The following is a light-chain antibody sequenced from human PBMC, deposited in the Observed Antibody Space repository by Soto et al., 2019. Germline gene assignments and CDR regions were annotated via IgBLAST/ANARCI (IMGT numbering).Light chain of an antibody. V-gene: IGKV1-33*01. Sequence: DIQMTQSPSSLSASVGDRVTITCQASQDISNYLNWYQQKPGKAPKLLIYDASNLETGVPSRFNGKGSGTEFTFTISSLQPEDIATYYCQQYDNLPRTFGQGTKLEIK. CDR2: DAS. CDR1: QDISNY. J-gene: IGKJ2*01. CDR3: QQYDNLPRT.